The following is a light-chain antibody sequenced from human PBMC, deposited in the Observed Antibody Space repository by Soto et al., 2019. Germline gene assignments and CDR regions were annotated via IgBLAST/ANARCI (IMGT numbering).Light chain of an antibody. CDR1: SSDITNYNF. J-gene: IGLJ2*01. V-gene: IGLV2-8*01. CDR3: SPYAGSNVV. CDR2: EVS. Sequence: QSALTQPPSASGSPGQSVTIACTGTSSDITNYNFVTWYQHHPGKAPKLMIYEVSKRPSGVPDRFSGSKSGNTASLTVSGLQAEDEADYYCSPYAGSNVVFGGGTKLTVL.